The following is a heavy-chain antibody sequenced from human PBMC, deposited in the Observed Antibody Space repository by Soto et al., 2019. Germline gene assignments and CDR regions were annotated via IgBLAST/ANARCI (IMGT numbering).Heavy chain of an antibody. J-gene: IGHJ6*03. CDR1: GYTFTSYD. Sequence: QVQLVQSGAEVKKPGASVKVSCKASGYTFTSYDINWVRQATGQGLEWMGWMNPNSGNTGYAQKFQGRVTMTRNTSISKAYMELSSLRSEDTAVYYCAKLSVAAGHHYYYYMDVWGKGTTVTVSS. CDR3: AKLSVAAGHHYYYYMDV. V-gene: IGHV1-8*01. D-gene: IGHD6-13*01. CDR2: MNPNSGNT.